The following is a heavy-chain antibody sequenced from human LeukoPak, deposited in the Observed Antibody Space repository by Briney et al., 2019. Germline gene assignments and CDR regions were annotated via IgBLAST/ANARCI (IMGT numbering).Heavy chain of an antibody. CDR1: GFTFTNYA. J-gene: IGHJ4*02. CDR3: AKSRSWRKFDS. V-gene: IGHV3-48*01. D-gene: IGHD6-13*01. Sequence: GGSLRLSCAASGFTFTNYAMTWVRQAPGKGLEWVAYISSQSQTIDYADSVKGRFTVSRDNAKNSLFLHMDSLTADDTAVYYCAKSRSWRKFDSWGQGTLVIVSS. CDR2: ISSQSQTI.